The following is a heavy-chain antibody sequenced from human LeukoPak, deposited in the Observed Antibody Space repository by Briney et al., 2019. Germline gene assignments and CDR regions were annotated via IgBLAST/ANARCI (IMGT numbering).Heavy chain of an antibody. CDR2: LYTGDTT. V-gene: IGHV3-53*01. Sequence: GGSLRLSCVASGFTVSNYYMSWVRQAPGKGLDWVSLLYTGDTTYYAESVEGRFTISRDDSKNTIYLQMNTLRAEDTAVYYCSRGGVNYWNPRYWGQGTLVTVSS. D-gene: IGHD1-1*01. CDR1: GFTVSNYY. J-gene: IGHJ4*01. CDR3: SRGGVNYWNPRY.